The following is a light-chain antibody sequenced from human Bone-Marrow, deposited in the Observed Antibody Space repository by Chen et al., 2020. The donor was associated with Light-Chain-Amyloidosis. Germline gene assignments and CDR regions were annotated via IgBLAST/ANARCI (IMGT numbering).Light chain of an antibody. CDR1: NSGSTS. CDR2: DDS. CDR3: QVWDRSSDRPV. J-gene: IGLJ3*02. V-gene: IGLV3-21*02. Sequence: SYVLSQPSSVCGATGQTDSIVCGGNNSGSTSLHWYQQTPGQAPLLVVYDDSDRPSGIPERLSGSNSGNTATLTISRVEAGDEADYYCQVWDRSSDRPVFGGGTKLTVL.